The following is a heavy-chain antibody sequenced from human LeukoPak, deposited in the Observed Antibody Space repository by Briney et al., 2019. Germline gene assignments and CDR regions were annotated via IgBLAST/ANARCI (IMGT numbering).Heavy chain of an antibody. Sequence: GASVKVSCKASGGTFSSYAISWVRQAPGQGLEWMGRIIPILGIANYAQKFQGRVTITADKSTSTAYMELSSLRSEDTAVYYCARVAYGSSGGNCYRCFQHWGQGTLVTVSS. CDR1: GGTFSSYA. D-gene: IGHD2-15*01. CDR2: IIPILGIA. J-gene: IGHJ1*01. V-gene: IGHV1-69*04. CDR3: ARVAYGSSGGNCYRCFQH.